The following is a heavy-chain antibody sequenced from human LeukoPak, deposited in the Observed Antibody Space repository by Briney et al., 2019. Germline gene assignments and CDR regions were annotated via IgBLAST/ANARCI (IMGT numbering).Heavy chain of an antibody. Sequence: SGTLSLTCAVSGGSISSSNWWSWVRQPPGKGLEWIGEIYHSGSTNYNPSLKSRVTISVDKSKNQFSLKLSSVTAADTAVYYCARAAPYRPEYYFDYWGQGTLVTVSS. J-gene: IGHJ4*02. CDR2: IYHSGST. V-gene: IGHV4-4*02. CDR3: ARAAPYRPEYYFDY. CDR1: GGSISSSNW. D-gene: IGHD5-12*01.